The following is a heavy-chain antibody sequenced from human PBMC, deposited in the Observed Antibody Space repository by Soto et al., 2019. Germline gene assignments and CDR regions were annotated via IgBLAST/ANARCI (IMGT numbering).Heavy chain of an antibody. CDR2: IGGSGGTT. CDR3: AKDLIPTAAAGTNNWFDP. CDR1: GFTFSSYA. Sequence: PGGALRLSCAASGFTFSSYAMSWDRQDPGKGLEWVSSIGGSGGTTYYADSVKGRFTISRDNSKNTLYLQMNSLRAEDTAVYYCAKDLIPTAAAGTNNWFDPWGQGTLVTVSS. V-gene: IGHV3-23*01. J-gene: IGHJ5*02. D-gene: IGHD6-13*01.